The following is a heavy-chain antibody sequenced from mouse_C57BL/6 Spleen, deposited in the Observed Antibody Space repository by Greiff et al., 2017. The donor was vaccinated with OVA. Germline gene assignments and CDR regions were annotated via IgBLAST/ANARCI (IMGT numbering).Heavy chain of an antibody. Sequence: QVQLQQPGAELVKPGASVKMSCKASGYTFTSYWITWVKPRPGQGLEWIGDIYPGSGSTNYNEKFKSKATLTVDTSSSTAYMQLSSLTSEDSAVYYCARGVYYDYDGYWYFDVWGTGTTVTVSS. CDR2: IYPGSGST. J-gene: IGHJ1*03. CDR1: GYTFTSYW. D-gene: IGHD2-4*01. CDR3: ARGVYYDYDGYWYFDV. V-gene: IGHV1-55*01.